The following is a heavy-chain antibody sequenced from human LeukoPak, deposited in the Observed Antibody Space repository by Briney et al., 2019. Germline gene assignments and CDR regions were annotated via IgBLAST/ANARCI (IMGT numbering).Heavy chain of an antibody. J-gene: IGHJ4*02. Sequence: PGGSLKLSCTASGFTFSGSAMHWVRQASGKGLAWVGRIRSKANSYATAYAASVKGRFTISRDNAKNTVYLEISILGAEDTAVYFCARSFRPFNSATWFLSFDFWGPGTLVTVSS. CDR2: IRSKANSYAT. D-gene: IGHD3-10*01. V-gene: IGHV3-73*01. CDR3: ARSFRPFNSATWFLSFDF. CDR1: GFTFSGSA.